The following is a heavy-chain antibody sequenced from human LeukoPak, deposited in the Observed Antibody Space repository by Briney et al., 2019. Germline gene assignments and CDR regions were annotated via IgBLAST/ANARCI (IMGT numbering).Heavy chain of an antibody. V-gene: IGHV4-59*01. Sequence: SETLSLTCTVSGGSLSNYYWSWIRQPPGKGLEWVGYIHYSESTNCNRARKSRVTISVDTSKNQFSLKLSSVTAADTAVYYCARDKGEYYYSSGYLDYWGQGTLVTVSS. J-gene: IGHJ4*02. CDR2: IHYSEST. D-gene: IGHD3-22*01. CDR3: ARDKGEYYYSSGYLDY. CDR1: GGSLSNYY.